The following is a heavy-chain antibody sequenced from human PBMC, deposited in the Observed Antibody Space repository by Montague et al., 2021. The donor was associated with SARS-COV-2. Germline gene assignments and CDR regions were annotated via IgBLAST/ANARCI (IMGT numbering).Heavy chain of an antibody. Sequence: SETLSLTCTVSSGSISNYYWSWIRQSPRKGLEWIGYIFHTGRAYYNPSLETRVNISVDTSNNLFSLRLSSVTAADTAMYFCARVRLFYYLDYWGQGTLVTVSS. CDR3: ARVRLFYYLDY. CDR2: IFHTGRA. J-gene: IGHJ4*02. D-gene: IGHD2/OR15-2a*01. CDR1: SGSISNYY. V-gene: IGHV4-59*06.